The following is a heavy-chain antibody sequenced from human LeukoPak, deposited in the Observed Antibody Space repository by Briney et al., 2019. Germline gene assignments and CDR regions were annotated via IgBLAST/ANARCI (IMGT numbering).Heavy chain of an antibody. D-gene: IGHD3-10*01. V-gene: IGHV4-34*01. CDR2: IYYSGST. Sequence: ASETLSLTCAVYGGSFSGYYWGWIRQPPGKGLEWIGSIYYSGSTYYNPSLKSRVTISVDTSKNQFSLKLSSVTAADTAVYYCARDNAGIRITMVRGVITWGQGTLVTVSS. CDR3: ARDNAGIRITMVRGVIT. CDR1: GGSFSGYY. J-gene: IGHJ4*02.